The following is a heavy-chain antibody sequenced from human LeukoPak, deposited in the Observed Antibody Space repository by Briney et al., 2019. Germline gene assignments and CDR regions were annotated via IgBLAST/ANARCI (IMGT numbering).Heavy chain of an antibody. V-gene: IGHV3-53*01. Sequence: PGGSLRLSCAATGFTVSSNYMSWVRQAPGKGLEWVSIIYSGGSTFYADSVKGRFTISRDNSKNTLYLQMNSLRAEDTAVYYCARGGSYLSAFDIWGQGTMVTVSS. D-gene: IGHD1-26*01. CDR3: ARGGSYLSAFDI. CDR2: IYSGGST. CDR1: GFTVSSNY. J-gene: IGHJ3*02.